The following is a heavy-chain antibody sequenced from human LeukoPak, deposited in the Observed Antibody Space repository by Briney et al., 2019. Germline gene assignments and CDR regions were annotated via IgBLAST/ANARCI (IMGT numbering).Heavy chain of an antibody. CDR1: GGSFSGYF. Sequence: SETLSLTCAVYGGSFSGYFWTWIRQPPGKGLEWIGEINHSGSTNYNPSLKSRVTISVDTSKNQFSLKLSSVTAADTAVYYCARSSSGYYFNYWGQGTLVTVSS. J-gene: IGHJ4*02. V-gene: IGHV4-34*01. D-gene: IGHD3-22*01. CDR2: INHSGST. CDR3: ARSSSGYYFNY.